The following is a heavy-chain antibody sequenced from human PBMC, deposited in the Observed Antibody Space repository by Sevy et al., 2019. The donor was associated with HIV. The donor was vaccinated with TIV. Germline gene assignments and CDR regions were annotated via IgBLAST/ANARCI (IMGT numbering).Heavy chain of an antibody. Sequence: AASVKVSCKASGYTFTGYYMHWVRQAPGQGLEWMGRINPNSGGTNYAQKFQGRVTMTRDTSISTAYMELRRLRSDDTAVYYCARDDSSRSPFDYWGQGTLVTVSS. CDR2: INPNSGGT. V-gene: IGHV1-2*06. CDR3: ARDDSSRSPFDY. CDR1: GYTFTGYY. J-gene: IGHJ4*02. D-gene: IGHD6-19*01.